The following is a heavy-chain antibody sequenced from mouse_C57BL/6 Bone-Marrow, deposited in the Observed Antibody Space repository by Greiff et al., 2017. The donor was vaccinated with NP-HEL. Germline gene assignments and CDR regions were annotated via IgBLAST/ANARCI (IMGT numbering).Heavy chain of an antibody. CDR2: IYPGDGDT. Sequence: QVTLKESGPELVKPGASVKISCKASGYAFSSSWMNWVKQRPGKGLEWIGRIYPGDGDTNYNGKFKGKATLTADKSSSTAYMQLSSLTSEDSAVYFCAREGLGLREMDYWGQGTSVTVSS. V-gene: IGHV1-82*01. J-gene: IGHJ4*01. CDR3: AREGLGLREMDY. CDR1: GYAFSSSW. D-gene: IGHD2-4*01.